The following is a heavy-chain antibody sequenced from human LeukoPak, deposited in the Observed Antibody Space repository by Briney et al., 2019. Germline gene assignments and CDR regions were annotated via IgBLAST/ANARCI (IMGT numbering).Heavy chain of an antibody. CDR3: ARGWELLVNAFDI. D-gene: IGHD1-26*01. CDR2: IYYSGST. J-gene: IGHJ3*02. V-gene: IGHV4-31*11. Sequence: PSETLSLTCAVYGGSFSGYYWSWIRQHPGKGLEWIGYIYYSGSTYYNPSLKSRVTISVDTSKNQFSLKLSSVTAADTAVYYCARGWELLVNAFDIWGQGTMVTVSS. CDR1: GGSFSGYY.